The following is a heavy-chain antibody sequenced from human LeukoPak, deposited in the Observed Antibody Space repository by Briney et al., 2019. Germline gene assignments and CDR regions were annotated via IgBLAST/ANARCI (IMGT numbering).Heavy chain of an antibody. J-gene: IGHJ3*02. V-gene: IGHV4-34*12. Sequence: SGTLSLTCAVYGGSFSGCYWSWIRQPPGKGLEWIGEIVHSGNTKYNPSLKSRVTISVDTSKNQFSLNLTSVTAADTAVYYCARFGSSTWYKGAFDIWGQGTMVTVAS. CDR1: GGSFSGCY. D-gene: IGHD6-13*01. CDR3: ARFGSSTWYKGAFDI. CDR2: IVHSGNT.